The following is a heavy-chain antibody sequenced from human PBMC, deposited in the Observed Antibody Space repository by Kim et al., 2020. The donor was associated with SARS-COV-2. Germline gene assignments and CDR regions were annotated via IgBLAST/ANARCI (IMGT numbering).Heavy chain of an antibody. CDR1: GGSVTSDSNF. D-gene: IGHD4-17*01. Sequence: SETLSLSCSVSGGSVTSDSNFWGWVRQSPGKWLEWIGNIQYSGRAFYNPFLKNRVTISVDRPKNQFSMRLIYVTSADTGTYYCLIPVCGDAGFVCFDP. J-gene: IGHJ5*02. V-gene: IGHV4-39*01. CDR2: IQYSGRA. CDR3: LIPVCGDAGFVCFDP.